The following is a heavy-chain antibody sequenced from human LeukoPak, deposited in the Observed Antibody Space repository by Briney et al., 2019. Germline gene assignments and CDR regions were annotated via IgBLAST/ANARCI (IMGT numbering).Heavy chain of an antibody. Sequence: GGSLRLSCAASGFTFSSYSMNWVRQAPGKGLEWVSYISSSSTIYYADSVRGRFTISRDNAKNSLYLQMNSLRADDTAVYYCARALRGWQDAFDIWGQGTMVTVSS. CDR3: ARALRGWQDAFDI. V-gene: IGHV3-48*01. CDR1: GFTFSSYS. CDR2: ISSSSTI. D-gene: IGHD6-19*01. J-gene: IGHJ3*02.